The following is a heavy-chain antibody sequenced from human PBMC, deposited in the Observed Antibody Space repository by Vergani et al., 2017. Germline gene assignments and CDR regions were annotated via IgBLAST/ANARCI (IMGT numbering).Heavy chain of an antibody. J-gene: IGHJ4*02. CDR2: IYYSGST. Sequence: QVQLQESGPGLVKPSETLSLTCTVSGGSISSYYWSWIRQPPGKGLEWIGYIYYSGSTNYNPSLKSRVTISVDTSKNQFSLKLSSVTAADTAVYYCAGGGSSSWYGDYWGQGTLVTVSS. V-gene: IGHV4-59*01. CDR3: AGGGSSSWYGDY. CDR1: GGSISSYY. D-gene: IGHD6-13*01.